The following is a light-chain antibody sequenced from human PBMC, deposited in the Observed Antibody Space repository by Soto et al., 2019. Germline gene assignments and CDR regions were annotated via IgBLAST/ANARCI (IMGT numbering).Light chain of an antibody. V-gene: IGKV1-5*01. CDR1: QSISSW. J-gene: IGKJ1*01. CDR2: DAS. CDR3: QDYDISSWA. Sequence: SAAVGDRVTITCRASQSISSWLAWYRQKPGKAPKLLIYDASSLESGVPSRFSGSGAGTELSLRSGILQSDDFASYYLQDYDISSWALGQGTKVDIK.